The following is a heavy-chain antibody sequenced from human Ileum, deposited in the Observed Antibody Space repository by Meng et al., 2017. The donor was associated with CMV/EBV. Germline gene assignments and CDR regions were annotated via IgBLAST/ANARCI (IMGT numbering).Heavy chain of an antibody. CDR1: GFTFSSYA. D-gene: IGHD1-1*01. CDR2: IYSGGSST. J-gene: IGHJ5*02. Sequence: GESLKISCAASGFTFSSYAMSWVRQAPGKGLEWVSVIYSGGSSTYYADSVKGRFTISRDNSKNTLYLQMNSLRDEDTAVYYCARARATARGMNWFDPWGQGTLVTVSS. CDR3: ARARATARGMNWFDP. V-gene: IGHV3-23*03.